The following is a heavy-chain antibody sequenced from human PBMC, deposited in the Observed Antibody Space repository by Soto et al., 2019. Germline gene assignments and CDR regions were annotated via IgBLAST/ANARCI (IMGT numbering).Heavy chain of an antibody. J-gene: IGHJ6*02. CDR2: IYPGDSDT. D-gene: IGHD3-22*01. Sequence: KISCKGSGYSFTSYWIGWVRQMPGKGLEWMGIIYPGDSDTRYSPSFQGQVTISADKSISTAYLQWSSLKASDTAMYYCARHWKGYYDSSGYHYYGMDVWGQGTTVTVSS. V-gene: IGHV5-51*01. CDR3: ARHWKGYYDSSGYHYYGMDV. CDR1: GYSFTSYW.